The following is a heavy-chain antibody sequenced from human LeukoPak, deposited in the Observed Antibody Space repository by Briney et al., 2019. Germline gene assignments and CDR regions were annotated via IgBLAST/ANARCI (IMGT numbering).Heavy chain of an antibody. V-gene: IGHV1-69*13. CDR1: GGTFSSYA. CDR2: IIPIFGTA. D-gene: IGHD2-2*01. CDR3: ARVYCSSTSCSLIDY. J-gene: IGHJ4*02. Sequence: SVKVSCKASGGTFSSYAISWVRQAPGQGLEWKGGIIPIFGTANYAQKFQGRVTITADESTSTAYMELSSLGSEDTAVYYCARVYCSSTSCSLIDYWGQGTLVTVSS.